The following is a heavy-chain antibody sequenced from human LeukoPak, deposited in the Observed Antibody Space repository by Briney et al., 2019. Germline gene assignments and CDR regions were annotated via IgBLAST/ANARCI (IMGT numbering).Heavy chain of an antibody. V-gene: IGHV4-34*01. CDR3: ARDNLMRSNCRGRRCYYMDV. CDR1: GGSFRGHY. CDR2: INHSGST. J-gene: IGHJ6*03. D-gene: IGHD1-1*01. Sequence: PSETLSLTCAVYGGSFRGHYWRWIRQPPGEGLELIGEINHSGSTDYNPSLTSRVTISVDTSKNKFSLRLNSVTAADTGVYFCARDNLMRSNCRGRRCYYMDVWGTGTTVTVSS.